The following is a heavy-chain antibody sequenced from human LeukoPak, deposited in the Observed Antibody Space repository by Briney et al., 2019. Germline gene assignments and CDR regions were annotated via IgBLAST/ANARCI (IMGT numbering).Heavy chain of an antibody. CDR2: SDWDVDK. CDR1: GFSLTTSGMC. J-gene: IGHJ4*02. V-gene: IGHV2-70*11. CDR3: AREEVTGKVDY. D-gene: IGHD6-19*01. Sequence: SGPTRVNPTQTLTLTCTFSGFSLTTSGMCVSWIRQPPAKALEWLSRSDWDVDKSYRTSLKTRVTISKDPSTKQVVLTITNMAPVDTATYYCAREEVTGKVDYWGQGTLVTVSS.